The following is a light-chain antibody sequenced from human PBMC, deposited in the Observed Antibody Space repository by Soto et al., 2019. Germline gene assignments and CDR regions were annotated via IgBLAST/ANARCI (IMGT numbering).Light chain of an antibody. J-gene: IGKJ2*01. V-gene: IGKV3-15*01. CDR1: QSVRSN. Sequence: ETVMTQSPATLSVSPGERVTLSCRASQSVRSNLAWYQQKPGQAPRLLIYGASIMATSIPARFSGSGSGTEFTLTISSLQSEDFAVYYWQQYNNWPPHTFGQGTKLESK. CDR2: GAS. CDR3: QQYNNWPPHT.